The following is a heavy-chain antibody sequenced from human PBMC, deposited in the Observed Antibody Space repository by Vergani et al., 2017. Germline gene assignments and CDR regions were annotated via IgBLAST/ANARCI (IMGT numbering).Heavy chain of an antibody. CDR3: ARDPLMVRGVGGFYYYYGLDV. D-gene: IGHD3-10*01. CDR1: GFTFSSYG. V-gene: IGHV3-30*02. Sequence: QVQLVESGGGVVQPGGSLRLSCAASGFTFSSYGMHWVRQAPGKGLEWVAFIRYDGSNKYYADSVKGRFTISRDNAKNSLYLQMNSLRAEDTAVYYCARDPLMVRGVGGFYYYYGLDVWGQGTTVTVSS. J-gene: IGHJ6*02. CDR2: IRYDGSNK.